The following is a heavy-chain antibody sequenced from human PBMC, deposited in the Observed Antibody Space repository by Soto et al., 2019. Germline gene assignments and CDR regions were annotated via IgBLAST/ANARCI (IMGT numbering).Heavy chain of an antibody. CDR1: GGSISSSSYY. CDR2: IYYSGST. V-gene: IGHV4-39*01. CDR3: ARQFAEYYDFWSGYPNFDY. J-gene: IGHJ4*02. Sequence: QLQLQESGPGLVKPSETLSLTCTVSGGSISSSSYYWGWIRQPPGKGLEWIGSIYYSGSTYYNPSLKSRVTISVDTSKNQFSLKLSSVTAADTAVYYCARQFAEYYDFWSGYPNFDYWGQGTLVTVSS. D-gene: IGHD3-3*01.